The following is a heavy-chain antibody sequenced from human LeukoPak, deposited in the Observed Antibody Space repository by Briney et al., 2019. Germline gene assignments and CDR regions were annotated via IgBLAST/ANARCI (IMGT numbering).Heavy chain of an antibody. V-gene: IGHV3-33*06. CDR1: GFTFSSYG. CDR2: IWYDGSNK. D-gene: IGHD6-19*01. Sequence: PGGSLRLSCAASGFTFSSYGMHWVRQAPGKGLEWVAVIWYDGSNKYYADSVKGRFTISRDNSKNTLYLQMNSLRAEDTAVCYCVKDKGSSGWSEDYWGQGTLVTVSS. CDR3: VKDKGSSGWSEDY. J-gene: IGHJ4*02.